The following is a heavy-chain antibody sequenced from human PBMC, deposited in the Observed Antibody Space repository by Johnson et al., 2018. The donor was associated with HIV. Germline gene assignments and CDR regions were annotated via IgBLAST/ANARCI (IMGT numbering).Heavy chain of an antibody. V-gene: IGHV3-30*02. CDR2: IRYDGSNK. CDR3: AKDFIAAAGHDAFDI. J-gene: IGHJ3*02. CDR1: GFTFSSYG. D-gene: IGHD6-13*01. Sequence: VQVVESGGGVVQPGGSLRLSCAASGFTFSSYGMHWVRQAPGKGLEWVAFIRYDGSNKYYADSVKGRFTISRDNSKNTLYLQMNSLRAEDTAVYYCAKDFIAAAGHDAFDIWGQGTMVTVSS.